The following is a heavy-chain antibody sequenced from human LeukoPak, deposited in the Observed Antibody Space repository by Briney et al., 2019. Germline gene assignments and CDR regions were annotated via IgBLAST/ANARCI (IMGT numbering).Heavy chain of an antibody. CDR2: ISGSGGTT. D-gene: IGHD3-16*01. CDR3: AKSWLRLGGDY. Sequence: PGESLRLSCVASGFTFSTYGMSWVRQAPGKGLEWVSGISGSGGTTYYADSVKGRFTISRDNSKNTLYLQMNSLTAEDTAIYYCAKSWLRLGGDYWGQGTLVTVSS. J-gene: IGHJ4*02. V-gene: IGHV3-23*01. CDR1: GFTFSTYG.